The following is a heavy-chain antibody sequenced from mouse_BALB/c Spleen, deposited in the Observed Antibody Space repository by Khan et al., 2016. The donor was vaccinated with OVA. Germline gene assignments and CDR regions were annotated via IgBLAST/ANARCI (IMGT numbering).Heavy chain of an antibody. D-gene: IGHD1-1*02. CDR2: INRGGHYT. CDR1: GFTFSTYG. V-gene: IGHV5-6*01. J-gene: IGHJ3*01. Sequence: EVQGVESGGDLVKTGGSLKLSCAASGFTFSTYGMSWVRQTPDKRLEWVATINRGGHYTYYIDNMKGRFTISRDNAKNILYLQMTSLRSEDTAMYYCARLAYYYNSEGFAYWGQGTLVTVSA. CDR3: ARLAYYYNSEGFAY.